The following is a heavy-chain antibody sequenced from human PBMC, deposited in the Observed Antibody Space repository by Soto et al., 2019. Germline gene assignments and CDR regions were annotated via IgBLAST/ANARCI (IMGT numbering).Heavy chain of an antibody. CDR3: ARARSSSGWYLEAFDI. D-gene: IGHD6-19*01. Sequence: VKVSCKASGGTFSSYAISWVRQAPGQGLESMGGIIPIFGTANYAQKFQGRVTITADESTSTAYMELSSLRSEDTAVYYCARARSSSGWYLEAFDIWGQGTMVTVSS. J-gene: IGHJ3*02. CDR1: GGTFSSYA. CDR2: IIPIFGTA. V-gene: IGHV1-69*13.